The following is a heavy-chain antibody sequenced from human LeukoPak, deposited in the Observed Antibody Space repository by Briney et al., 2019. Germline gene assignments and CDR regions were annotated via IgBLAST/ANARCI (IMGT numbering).Heavy chain of an antibody. D-gene: IGHD2-2*01. Sequence: SQTLSLTCAISGGSFSSNSVTWNWIRQSPSRGLEWLVRTYYRSTWYNDYAVSVRGRITVNPDTSKNQFSLHLNSVTPEDTAVYYCARRLTQYDCFDPWGQGILVTVSS. J-gene: IGHJ5*02. CDR3: ARRLTQYDCFDP. CDR2: TYYRSTWYN. V-gene: IGHV6-1*01. CDR1: GGSFSSNSVT.